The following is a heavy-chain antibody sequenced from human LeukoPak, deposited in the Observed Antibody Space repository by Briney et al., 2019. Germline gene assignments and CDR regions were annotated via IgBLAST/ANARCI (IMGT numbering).Heavy chain of an antibody. Sequence: SETLSLTCTVSGGSITSYYWSWIRQPAGKGLEWIERIYSNENTNYNPSLKSRVTMLVDTSKNQFSLKLSSVTAADTAVYYCARGGTTPYYFGGWGQGTLVTVSS. CDR1: GGSITSYY. CDR2: IYSNENT. D-gene: IGHD2-15*01. J-gene: IGHJ4*02. V-gene: IGHV4-4*07. CDR3: ARGGTTPYYFGG.